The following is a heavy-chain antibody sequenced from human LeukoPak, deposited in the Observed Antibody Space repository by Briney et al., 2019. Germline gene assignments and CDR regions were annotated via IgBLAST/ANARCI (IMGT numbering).Heavy chain of an antibody. Sequence: GGSLRLSCAASGFPFNIYSMNWLRQAPGKGLECVSSISSSSSYIYYADSVKGRFTISRDNAQNSLYLQMNSLSAEDTAVYYCARDGHPGYWGQGTLVTVSS. CDR2: ISSSSSYI. CDR1: GFPFNIYS. J-gene: IGHJ4*02. CDR3: ARDGHPGY. V-gene: IGHV3-21*01.